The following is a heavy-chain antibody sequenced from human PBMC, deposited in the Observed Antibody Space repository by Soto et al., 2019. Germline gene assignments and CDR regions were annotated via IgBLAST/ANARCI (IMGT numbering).Heavy chain of an antibody. J-gene: IGHJ6*01. CDR3: AKDGTVTTELDYYYSDMDV. D-gene: IGHD4-17*01. Sequence: PGGSLRLSCEVCGFNFSTYYIHWVRQAPGQGLEWVAVISYDGIKKYYAESVKGRFSISRDNSKNTLYLQMNSPRAEDTAVYYCAKDGTVTTELDYYYSDMDVCGQGTTVTVSS. V-gene: IGHV3-30*18. CDR1: GFNFSTYY. CDR2: ISYDGIKK.